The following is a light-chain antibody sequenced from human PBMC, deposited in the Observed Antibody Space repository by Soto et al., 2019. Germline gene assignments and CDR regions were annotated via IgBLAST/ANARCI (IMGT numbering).Light chain of an antibody. CDR1: QSVSSSY. J-gene: IGKJ5*01. CDR3: QQYIKWPIT. Sequence: EIVLTQSPGTLSLSPGERATLSSRASQSVSSSYLAWYQQKPGQAPRLLIYGASTRATGVPARFSGSGSGTEFTLTVSSLQSEDFAVYYCQQYIKWPITFGQGTRLEIK. CDR2: GAS. V-gene: IGKV3-15*01.